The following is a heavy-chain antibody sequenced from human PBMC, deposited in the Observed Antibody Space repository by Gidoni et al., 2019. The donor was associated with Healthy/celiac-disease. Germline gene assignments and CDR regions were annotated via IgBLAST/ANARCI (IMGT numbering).Heavy chain of an antibody. CDR2: IDPSGGGT. V-gene: IGHV1-46*01. CDR1: GYTFTNHY. D-gene: IGHD6-19*01. J-gene: IGHJ4*02. CDR3: AREGLGAVADFDY. Sequence: QVHLVQSGAEVKKPGASVKVSCKASGYTFTNHYMHWVRQAPGQGLEWMGIIDPSGGGTTYAQKFKGRVTMTRDASTSTVYMELSSLRSEDTAVYYCAREGLGAVADFDYWGQGTLVTVSS.